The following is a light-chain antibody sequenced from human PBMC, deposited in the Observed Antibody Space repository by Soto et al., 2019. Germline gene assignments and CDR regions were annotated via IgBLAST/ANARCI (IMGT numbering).Light chain of an antibody. CDR3: ASYTGTDTPWV. CDR2: DVS. J-gene: IGLJ3*02. Sequence: QSVLTQPASVSGSLGQSITISCTGAASDLGYSNFVSWYQQHPATAPKLIIYDVSHRPSGISFRFSGSKSGNTASLTISGLRAEDEAAYYCASYTGTDTPWVFGGGTKLTVL. V-gene: IGLV2-14*03. CDR1: ASDLGYSNF.